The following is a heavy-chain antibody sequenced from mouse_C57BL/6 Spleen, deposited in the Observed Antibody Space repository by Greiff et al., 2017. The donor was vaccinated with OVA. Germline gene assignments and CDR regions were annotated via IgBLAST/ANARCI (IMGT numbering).Heavy chain of an antibody. D-gene: IGHD1-1*01. CDR3: ARGEEYYDSSFDY. Sequence: EVQLVESEGGLVQPGSSMKLSCTASGFTFSNYYMPWVRQVPEKGLEWVANINYDGSSTYYLDSLKGRFIISRDNAKNILYLQMSSLKSEDTATYYCARGEEYYDSSFDYWGQGTTLTVSS. J-gene: IGHJ2*01. V-gene: IGHV5-16*01. CDR1: GFTFSNYY. CDR2: INYDGSST.